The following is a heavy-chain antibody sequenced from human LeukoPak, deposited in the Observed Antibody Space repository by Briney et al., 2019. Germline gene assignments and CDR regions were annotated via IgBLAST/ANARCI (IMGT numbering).Heavy chain of an antibody. CDR2: INPNSGGT. Sequence: ASVKVSCKASVYTFPVYYMHWVRQAPGQGLEWMGWINPNSGGTNYAQKFQGRATMTRDASISTAYMELSRLRSDDTAVYYCARKHSSSSGKVFDYWGQGTLVTVSS. J-gene: IGHJ4*02. CDR3: ARKHSSSSGKVFDY. CDR1: VYTFPVYY. V-gene: IGHV1-2*02. D-gene: IGHD6-6*01.